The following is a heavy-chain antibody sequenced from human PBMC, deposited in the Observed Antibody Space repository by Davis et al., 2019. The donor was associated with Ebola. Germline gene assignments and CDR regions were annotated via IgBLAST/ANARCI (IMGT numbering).Heavy chain of an antibody. J-gene: IGHJ4*02. Sequence: GESLKISCAASGFTFSGSAMHWVRQASGKGLEWVGRIRSKANRYATAYAASVKGRFTISRDDSKNTAYLQMNSLKTEDTAVYYCSGSYRTFDYWGQGTLVTVSS. CDR1: GFTFSGSA. D-gene: IGHD1-26*01. V-gene: IGHV3-73*01. CDR3: SGSYRTFDY. CDR2: IRSKANRYAT.